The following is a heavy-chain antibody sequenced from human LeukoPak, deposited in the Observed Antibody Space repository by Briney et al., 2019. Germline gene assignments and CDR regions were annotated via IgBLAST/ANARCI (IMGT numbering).Heavy chain of an antibody. V-gene: IGHV1-2*02. D-gene: IGHD5-12*01. CDR1: GYTFSGYY. CDR2: INPNNGDT. J-gene: IGHJ4*02. CDR3: ARGGYSGTEKPNDY. Sequence: ASVKVSCKPSGYTFSGYYLHWVRQAPGQGLEWMGWINPNNGDTYSAQKFQGRVIMTRDTSITTAYMGLRRLRSDDTAVYYCARGGYSGTEKPNDYWGPGTLVTVSS.